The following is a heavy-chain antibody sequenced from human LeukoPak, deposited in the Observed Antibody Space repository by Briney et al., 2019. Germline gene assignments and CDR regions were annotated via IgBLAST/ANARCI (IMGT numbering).Heavy chain of an antibody. J-gene: IGHJ6*02. D-gene: IGHD3-10*01. CDR3: ARVRGGSGSYRDENGMDV. CDR2: IFYSGNT. V-gene: IGHV4-59*01. CDR1: SGSISGYY. Sequence: TSETLSLTCTVSSGSISGYYWSWIRQPPGKGLECIGYIFYSGNTNYNPSLKSRVTISVDTSKNQFSLKLSSVTAADTAVYYCARVRGGSGSYRDENGMDVWGQGTTVTVSS.